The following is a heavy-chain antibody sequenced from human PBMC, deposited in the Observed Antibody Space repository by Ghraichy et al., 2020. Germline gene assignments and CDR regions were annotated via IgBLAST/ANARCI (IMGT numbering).Heavy chain of an antibody. Sequence: GGSLRLSCAASGFTFSTYSMNWVRQAPGKGLEWLSYISSSTIYYADSVKGRFTISRDNAKKSLYLQMNSLRDEDTAVYYCARDEYYDSTGFPPEDGMDVWGQGTTVTVSS. CDR2: ISSSTI. CDR1: GFTFSTYS. V-gene: IGHV3-48*02. J-gene: IGHJ6*02. CDR3: ARDEYYDSTGFPPEDGMDV. D-gene: IGHD3-22*01.